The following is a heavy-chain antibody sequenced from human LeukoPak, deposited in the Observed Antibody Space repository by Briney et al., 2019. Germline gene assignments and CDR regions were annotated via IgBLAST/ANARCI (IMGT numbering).Heavy chain of an antibody. CDR1: GGSFSGYY. Sequence: RASETLSLTCAVYGGSFSGYYWSWIRQPPGKGLEWIGEINHSGSTNYSPSLKSRVTISVDTSKNQFSLKLSSVTAADTAVYYCARMPGNYYYDSSGYFMGIDYWGQGTLVTVSS. J-gene: IGHJ4*02. V-gene: IGHV4-34*01. CDR2: INHSGST. D-gene: IGHD3-22*01. CDR3: ARMPGNYYYDSSGYFMGIDY.